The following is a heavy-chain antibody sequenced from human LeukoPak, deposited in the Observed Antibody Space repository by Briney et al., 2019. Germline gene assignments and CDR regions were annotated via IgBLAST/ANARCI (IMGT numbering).Heavy chain of an antibody. CDR3: ARLNKPGWFDP. V-gene: IGHV4-39*01. Sequence: PSETLSLTCTVSGDSVSSSNYYWAWIRQPPGMGLEWIGSIYYSGSTYYNPSLKSRLTISVDTSKNQFSLKLTSVTAADTAVYYCARLNKPGWFDPWGQGTLVTVSS. CDR1: GDSVSSSNYY. D-gene: IGHD1-14*01. J-gene: IGHJ5*02. CDR2: IYYSGST.